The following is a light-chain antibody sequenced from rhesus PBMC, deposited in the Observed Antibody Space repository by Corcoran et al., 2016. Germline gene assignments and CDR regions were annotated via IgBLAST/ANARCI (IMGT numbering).Light chain of an antibody. J-gene: IGKJ4*01. V-gene: IGKV1-21*01. CDR2: KAS. CDR1: QGISSW. Sequence: IQMTPSPSSLSASVGDRVTITCRASQGISSWLAWYQPKPGKAPKLLIYKASSLQSGVPSRISGSGSGTDYHLTISSLEPEEFATYDCQQYNSAPLTFGGGTKVEIK. CDR3: QQYNSAPLT.